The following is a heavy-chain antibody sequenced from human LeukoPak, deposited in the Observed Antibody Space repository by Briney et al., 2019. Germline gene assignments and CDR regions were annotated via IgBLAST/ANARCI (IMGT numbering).Heavy chain of an antibody. CDR2: ISSSSSTI. CDR1: GFTFSSYS. D-gene: IGHD4-23*01. CDR3: ARADGRSRKLPDY. Sequence: PGGSLRLSCAASGFTFSSYSMNWVRQAPGKELEWVSYISSSSSTIYYADSVKGRFTISRDNAKNSLYLQMNSLRAEDTAVYYCARADGRSRKLPDYWGQGTLVTVSS. V-gene: IGHV3-48*01. J-gene: IGHJ4*02.